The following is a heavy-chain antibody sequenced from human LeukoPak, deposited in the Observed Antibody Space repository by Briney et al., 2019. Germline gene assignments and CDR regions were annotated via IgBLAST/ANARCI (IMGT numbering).Heavy chain of an antibody. D-gene: IGHD2-8*02. CDR2: ISAYNGDT. V-gene: IGHV1-18*01. Sequence: GASVKVSCKASGYTFNTYGIIWVRQAPGQGLEWMGWISAYNGDTTYAQKLQGRVTLTTDASTSTAYMERRSLRSDDTAVYYCARESTGGSLEIDYWGQGTLGTVSS. J-gene: IGHJ4*02. CDR1: GYTFNTYG. CDR3: ARESTGGSLEIDY.